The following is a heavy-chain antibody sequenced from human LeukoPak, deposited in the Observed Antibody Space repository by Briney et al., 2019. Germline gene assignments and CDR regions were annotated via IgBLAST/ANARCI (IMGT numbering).Heavy chain of an antibody. J-gene: IGHJ4*02. CDR3: ARDPPDYYDSSGYYNTYFDY. CDR1: GYTFTGYY. CDR2: INPNSGST. Sequence: ASVKVSCKASGYTFTGYYMHWVRQAPGQGLEWMGWINPNSGSTNYARKFQGRVTMTRDTSISTAYMELSRLRSDDTAVYYCARDPPDYYDSSGYYNTYFDYWGQGTLVTVSS. V-gene: IGHV1-2*02. D-gene: IGHD3-22*01.